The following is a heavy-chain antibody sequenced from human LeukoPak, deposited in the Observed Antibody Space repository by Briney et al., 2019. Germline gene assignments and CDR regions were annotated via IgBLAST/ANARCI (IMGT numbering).Heavy chain of an antibody. CDR1: GFTFSDYA. CDR2: ISGSGGSI. J-gene: IGHJ5*02. Sequence: GGSLRLSCTASGFTFSDYAMSWVRQAPGKGLEWVSGISGSGGSIRYADSVKGRFIISRDNSKNTLFLQMNGLRAEDTAIYYCARGWTTFDPWGQGTLVTVSS. D-gene: IGHD3/OR15-3a*01. V-gene: IGHV3-23*01. CDR3: ARGWTTFDP.